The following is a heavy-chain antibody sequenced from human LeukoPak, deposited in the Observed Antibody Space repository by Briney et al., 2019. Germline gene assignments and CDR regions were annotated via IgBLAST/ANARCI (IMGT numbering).Heavy chain of an antibody. D-gene: IGHD4-17*01. Sequence: SETLSLTCTVPGGSISSYYWSWIRQPPGKGLEWIGYIYYSGSTNYNPSPKSRVTISVDTSKNQFSLKLSSVTAADTAVYYRARLDDYGDYRFDYWGQGTLVTVSS. CDR1: GGSISSYY. V-gene: IGHV4-59*08. J-gene: IGHJ4*02. CDR2: IYYSGST. CDR3: ARLDDYGDYRFDY.